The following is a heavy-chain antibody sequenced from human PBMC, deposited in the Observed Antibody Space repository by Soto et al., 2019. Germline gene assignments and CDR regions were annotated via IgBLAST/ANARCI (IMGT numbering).Heavy chain of an antibody. J-gene: IGHJ6*02. CDR3: AREQCEGTGNTGYYYYGMDV. CDR1: GDSVSSNSAA. V-gene: IGHV6-1*01. CDR2: TYYRSKWYN. D-gene: IGHD1-7*01. Sequence: SQTLSLTCAISGDSVSSNSAAWNWIRQSPSRGLEWLGKTYYRSKWYNDYAVSVKSRITINPDTSKNQFSLQLNSVTPEDTAVYYCAREQCEGTGNTGYYYYGMDVWGQGTTVTVS.